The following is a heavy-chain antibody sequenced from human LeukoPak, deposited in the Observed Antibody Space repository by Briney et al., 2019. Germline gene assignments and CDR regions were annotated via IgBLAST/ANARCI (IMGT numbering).Heavy chain of an antibody. J-gene: IGHJ4*02. CDR3: ARVVVVAATVVFDY. CDR2: IYYSGGT. D-gene: IGHD2-15*01. V-gene: IGHV4-30-4*01. CDR1: GGSISSGDYY. Sequence: PSQTLSLTCTVSGGSISSGDYYWSWIRQPPGKGLEWIGYIYYSGGTYYNPSLKSRVTISVDTSKNQFSLKLSSVTAADTAVYYCARVVVVAATVVFDYWGQGTLVTVSS.